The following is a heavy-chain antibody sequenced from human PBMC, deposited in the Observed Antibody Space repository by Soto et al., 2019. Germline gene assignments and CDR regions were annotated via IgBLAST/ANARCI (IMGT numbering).Heavy chain of an antibody. CDR3: ATSPAGDIVVVVAAAYGMDV. Sequence: ASVKVSCKASGGTFSSYAISWVRQAPGQGLEWMGGIIPIFGTANYAQKFQGRVTITAGESTSTAYMELSSLRSEDTAVYYCATSPAGDIVVVVAAAYGMDVWGQGTTVTVSS. D-gene: IGHD2-15*01. J-gene: IGHJ6*02. CDR2: IIPIFGTA. V-gene: IGHV1-69*13. CDR1: GGTFSSYA.